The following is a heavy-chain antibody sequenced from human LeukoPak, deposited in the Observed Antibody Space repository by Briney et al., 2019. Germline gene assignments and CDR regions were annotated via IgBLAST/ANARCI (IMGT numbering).Heavy chain of an antibody. J-gene: IGHJ1*01. Sequence: PSETLSLACTVTGGSLSGHFWGWIRHLPGKGLEWIAYIKYSGITDYNPSLKSRVTISADTSKNQFSLKLTSVTAADTAVYYCARGDTAGSLEPLEHWGRGTLVTVSS. CDR1: GGSLSGHF. D-gene: IGHD2-8*02. CDR2: IKYSGIT. V-gene: IGHV4-59*11. CDR3: ARGDTAGSLEPLEH.